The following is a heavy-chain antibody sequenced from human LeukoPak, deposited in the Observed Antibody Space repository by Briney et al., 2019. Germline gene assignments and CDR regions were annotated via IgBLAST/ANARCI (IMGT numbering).Heavy chain of an antibody. Sequence: GGSLRLSCAASGFTFDDYGMSWVRQAPGKGLVWVSRINSDGRSTNYADSVKGRFSISRDNAENTLYLQMNSLRAEDTAVYYCTRDWWYMAFDIWGQGTMVTVSS. J-gene: IGHJ3*02. D-gene: IGHD2-8*02. V-gene: IGHV3-74*01. CDR3: TRDWWYMAFDI. CDR2: INSDGRST. CDR1: GFTFDDYG.